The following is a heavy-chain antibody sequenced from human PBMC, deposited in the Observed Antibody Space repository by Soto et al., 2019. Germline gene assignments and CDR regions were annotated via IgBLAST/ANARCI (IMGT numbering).Heavy chain of an antibody. D-gene: IGHD6-13*01. CDR3: AKDYSWYAFDI. CDR1: GLTFGSYG. J-gene: IGHJ3*02. Sequence: GESMRLSCAAYGLTFGSYGMHWVRQAPGKGLEWVAVISYDGSNKYYADSGKGRFTISRDNSTNTLYLQMNSLRAEDTAVYYCAKDYSWYAFDIWGQGTMVTVSS. CDR2: ISYDGSNK. V-gene: IGHV3-30*18.